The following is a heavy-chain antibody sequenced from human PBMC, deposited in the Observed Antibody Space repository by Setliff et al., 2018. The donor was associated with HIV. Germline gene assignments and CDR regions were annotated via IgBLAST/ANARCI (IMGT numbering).Heavy chain of an antibody. Sequence: PSETLSLTCSVSGASISDHYWSWIRQPPGKGLEWIGYIYYGGSTKYNPSLRSRVTMSIDTSKNQFSLKLSSATAADTAIYYCARVDRVESAFDIWGQGAMVTVSS. CDR3: ARVDRVESAFDI. CDR1: GASISDHY. CDR2: IYYGGST. J-gene: IGHJ3*02. V-gene: IGHV4-59*11. D-gene: IGHD2-15*01.